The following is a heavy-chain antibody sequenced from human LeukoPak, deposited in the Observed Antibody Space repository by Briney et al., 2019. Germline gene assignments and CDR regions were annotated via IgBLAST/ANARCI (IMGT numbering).Heavy chain of an antibody. CDR1: GGSISSSSYY. J-gene: IGHJ4*02. Sequence: SETLSLTSTVSGGSISSSSYYWGWIRQPPGKGLEWIGNIYCSGSTYYNPSLKSRVTISVDTSKNQFSLKLSSVTAADTAVYYCARRYCSGGSCYYFDYWGQGTLVTVSS. CDR3: ARRYCSGGSCYYFDY. D-gene: IGHD2-15*01. V-gene: IGHV4-39*01. CDR2: IYCSGST.